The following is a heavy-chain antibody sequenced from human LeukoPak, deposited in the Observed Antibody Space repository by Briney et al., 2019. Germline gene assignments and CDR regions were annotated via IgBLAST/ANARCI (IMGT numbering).Heavy chain of an antibody. CDR2: ISAYNGNT. CDR3: ARDYVDTAMVCDY. D-gene: IGHD5-18*01. J-gene: IGHJ4*02. V-gene: IGHV1-18*01. Sequence: GASVKVSCKASGYTFTSYGISWVRQAPGQGLEWMGWISAYNGNTNYAQKLQGRVTMTTDTSTSTACMELRSLRSDDTAVYYCARDYVDTAMVCDYWGQGTLVTVSS. CDR1: GYTFTSYG.